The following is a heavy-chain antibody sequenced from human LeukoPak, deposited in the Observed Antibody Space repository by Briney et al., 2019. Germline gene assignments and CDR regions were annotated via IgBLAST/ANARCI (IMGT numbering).Heavy chain of an antibody. CDR1: GGSISSYY. CDR2: IYYSGST. Sequence: SETLSLTCTVSGGSISSYYWSWIRQPPGKGLEWIGYIYYSGSTKYNPSLKSRVTITSDTSISTAYLELSSLTSEDTAVYYCARLLRREDYWGQGTLVTVSS. V-gene: IGHV4-59*01. CDR3: ARLLRREDY. J-gene: IGHJ4*02.